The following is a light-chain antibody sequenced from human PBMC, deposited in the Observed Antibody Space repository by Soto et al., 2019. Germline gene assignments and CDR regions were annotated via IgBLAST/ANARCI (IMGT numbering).Light chain of an antibody. V-gene: IGKV1-39*01. CDR2: ATS. CDR1: QSISFY. CDR3: QQSYSPAPWA. Sequence: DIQMTQSPSSLSATVGDRVTITCRASQSISFYLNWYQQKPGKAPNLLIYATSSLQSGVPSRFSGSGSGTDFNLTISSLQPEDFATYYCQQSYSPAPWAFGQGTKVDSK. J-gene: IGKJ1*01.